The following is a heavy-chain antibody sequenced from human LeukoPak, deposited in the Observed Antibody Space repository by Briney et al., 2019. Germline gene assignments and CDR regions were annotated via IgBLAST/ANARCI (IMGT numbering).Heavy chain of an antibody. CDR1: GFTFSSYA. CDR3: AKDPSSGWFQYYFDY. D-gene: IGHD6-19*01. CDR2: ISGSGGST. V-gene: IGHV3-23*01. J-gene: IGHJ4*02. Sequence: GGSLRLSCAASGFTFSSYAMSWVRQAPGNGLEWVSAISGSGGSTYYADSVKGRFTISRDNSKNTLYLQMNSLRAEDTAVYYCAKDPSSGWFQYYFDYWGQGTLVTVSS.